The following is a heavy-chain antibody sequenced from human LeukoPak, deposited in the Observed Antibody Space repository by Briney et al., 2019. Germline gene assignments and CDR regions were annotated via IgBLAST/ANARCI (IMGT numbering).Heavy chain of an antibody. CDR3: AKGVEMATIIGAFDI. V-gene: IGHV3-23*01. CDR2: ISGSGGST. D-gene: IGHD5-24*01. CDR1: GFTFSSYA. J-gene: IGHJ3*02. Sequence: PGGSLRLSCAASGFTFSSYAMSWVRQAPGKGLEWASAISGSGGSTYYADSVKGRFTISRDNSKNTLYLQMNSLRAEDTAVYYCAKGVEMATIIGAFDIWGQGTMVTVSS.